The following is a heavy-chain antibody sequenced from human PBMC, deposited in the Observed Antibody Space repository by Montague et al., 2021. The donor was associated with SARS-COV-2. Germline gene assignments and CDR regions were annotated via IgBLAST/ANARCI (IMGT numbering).Heavy chain of an antibody. D-gene: IGHD6-13*01. CDR3: ARDVGWYSSSWFDY. V-gene: IGHV4-31*03. CDR2: ICYSGST. Sequence: TLSLTCTVSGGSTSSGGYYWSWIRQHPGKGLEWIGYICYSGSTYYNPSLKSRVTISVDTSKNQFSLKLSSVTAADTAVYYCARDVGWYSSSWFDYWGQGTLVTVSS. J-gene: IGHJ4*02. CDR1: GGSTSSGGYY.